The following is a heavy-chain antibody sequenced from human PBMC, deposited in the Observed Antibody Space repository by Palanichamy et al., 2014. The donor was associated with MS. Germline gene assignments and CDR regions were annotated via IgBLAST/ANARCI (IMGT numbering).Heavy chain of an antibody. D-gene: IGHD6-13*01. CDR3: ARDQAPGYFDY. J-gene: IGHJ4*02. Sequence: EVRLVESGGDLVPAWGVPWRLSCAASGFTFSGYWMHWVRQAPGKGLVWVARTDNDGSATSYADSVKGRFTVSRDNAKNALYLEMNSLSAEDTAVYFCARDQAPGYFDYWGQGTLVTVSS. V-gene: IGHV3-74*01. CDR1: GFTFSGYW. CDR2: TDNDGSAT.